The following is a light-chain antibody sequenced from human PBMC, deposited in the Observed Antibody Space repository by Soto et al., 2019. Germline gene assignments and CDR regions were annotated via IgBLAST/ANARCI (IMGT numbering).Light chain of an antibody. CDR2: DGS. J-gene: IGKJ4*01. Sequence: IVLTQSPATLSLSPGEVATLSCRASQSIGDYVAWFQQKPGQAPRLLIYDGSNRAVGIPARFSGSASGTDSTLTISRLEPEDFAVYYCQQRSAWPLTFGGGTRVEI. V-gene: IGKV3-11*01. CDR3: QQRSAWPLT. CDR1: QSIGDY.